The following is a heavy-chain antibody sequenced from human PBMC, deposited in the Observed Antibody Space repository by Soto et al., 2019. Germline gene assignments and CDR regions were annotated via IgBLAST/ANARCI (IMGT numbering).Heavy chain of an antibody. J-gene: IGHJ4*02. CDR2: ISSSSSYI. CDR3: ARQFRHGGYSYGYG. Sequence: GGSLRLSCAASGFTFSSYSMNWVRQAPGKGLEWVSSISSSSSYIYYADSVKGRFTISRDNAKNSLYLQMNSLRAEDTAVYYCARQFRHGGYSYGYGWGQGTLVTVSS. V-gene: IGHV3-21*01. D-gene: IGHD5-18*01. CDR1: GFTFSSYS.